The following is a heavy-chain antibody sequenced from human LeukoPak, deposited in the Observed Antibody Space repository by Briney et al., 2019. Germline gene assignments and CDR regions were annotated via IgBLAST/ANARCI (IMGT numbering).Heavy chain of an antibody. CDR2: IKQDGSEK. J-gene: IGHJ4*02. D-gene: IGHD3-16*02. CDR3: ARDQVFVPRYFRNYYFDY. Sequence: PGESLRLSCAASGFSFSSCWMSWVRQAPGKGLEWVANIKQDGSEKYYVDSVKGRFTIFRDNAKNSLYLRMNSLRAEDTAVYYCARDQVFVPRYFRNYYFDYWGQGSLVTVSS. V-gene: IGHV3-7*03. CDR1: GFSFSSCW.